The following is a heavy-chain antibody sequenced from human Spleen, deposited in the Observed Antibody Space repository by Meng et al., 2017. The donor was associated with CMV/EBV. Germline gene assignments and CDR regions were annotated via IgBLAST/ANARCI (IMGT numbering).Heavy chain of an antibody. CDR2: IYPGDSDT. V-gene: IGHV5-51*01. Sequence: TCEVSGYSFTKYWIGWVRQMPGKDLEWMGFIYPGDSDTRYGPSFSGQVIISADESISTAYLQWSSLKVSDTAMYYCVRRLAYCGGDCYPYYFDFWGQGTPVTVSS. D-gene: IGHD2-21*01. CDR3: VRRLAYCGGDCYPYYFDF. CDR1: GYSFTKYW. J-gene: IGHJ4*02.